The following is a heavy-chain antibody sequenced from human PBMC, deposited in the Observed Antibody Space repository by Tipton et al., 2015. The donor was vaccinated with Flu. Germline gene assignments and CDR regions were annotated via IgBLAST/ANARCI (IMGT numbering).Heavy chain of an antibody. CDR3: ATYLSDLWSGYSGGWFDP. CDR2: VQQAGST. D-gene: IGHD3-3*01. V-gene: IGHV4-38-2*01. J-gene: IGHJ5*02. CDR1: GDSIGSPYF. Sequence: TLSLTCSVSGDSIGSPYFWGWIRQPPGKGLEWIGNVQQAGSTYYNPSLRSRVTIAVDRPKNQFSLKLSSVTAADTAVYYCATYLSDLWSGYSGGWFDPWGQGTLVTVSS.